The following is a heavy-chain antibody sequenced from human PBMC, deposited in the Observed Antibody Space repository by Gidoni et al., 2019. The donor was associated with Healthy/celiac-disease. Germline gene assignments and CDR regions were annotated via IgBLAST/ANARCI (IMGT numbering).Heavy chain of an antibody. CDR1: GFTFSSYA. CDR3: AKAIVATIDFDY. CDR2: ISVSGGSR. V-gene: IGHV3-23*01. D-gene: IGHD5-12*01. J-gene: IGHJ4*02. Sequence: EVQLLESGGGLVQPGGSLRPSCAASGFTFSSYAMSWVRQAPGKGLEWVSAISVSGGSRYYADSGKGRFTISRDNSKNTLYLQMNGLRAEDTAVYYCAKAIVATIDFDYWGQGTLVTVSS.